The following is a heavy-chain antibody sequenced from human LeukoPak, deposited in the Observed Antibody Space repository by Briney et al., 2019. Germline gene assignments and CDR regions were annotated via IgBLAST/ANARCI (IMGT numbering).Heavy chain of an antibody. Sequence: GGSLRLSCAASGFTFSSYAMHWVRQAPGKGLEWVSFIYSDNTHYSDSVKGRFTISRDNSKNTLYLQMNSLRAEDTAVYYCARRAGAYSHPYDYWGQGTLVTVSS. J-gene: IGHJ4*02. CDR3: ARRAGAYSHPYDY. CDR2: IYSDNT. CDR1: GFTFSSYA. V-gene: IGHV3-53*01. D-gene: IGHD4/OR15-4a*01.